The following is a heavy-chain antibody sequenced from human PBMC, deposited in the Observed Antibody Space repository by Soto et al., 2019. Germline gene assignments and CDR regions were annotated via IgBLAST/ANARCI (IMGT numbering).Heavy chain of an antibody. D-gene: IGHD2-8*01. CDR2: ISGPSIYI. V-gene: IGHV3-21*01. Sequence: EVQLVESGGGLVKPGGSLRLSCVASGFTFSGYSINWVRQAPGKGLEWVSYISGPSIYIYYADSVKGRFTISRDIAKSAVYLQMNSLRAEDTAVYYCARGFRNGFNVWGQGTTVSVSS. CDR3: ARGFRNGFNV. CDR1: GFTFSGYS. J-gene: IGHJ6*02.